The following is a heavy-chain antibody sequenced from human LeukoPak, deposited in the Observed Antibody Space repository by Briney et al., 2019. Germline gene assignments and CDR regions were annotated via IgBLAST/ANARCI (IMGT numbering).Heavy chain of an antibody. CDR3: AKDGSDTIAAATYQYYGIDV. CDR2: ISSDGQTT. CDR1: GFTFRDYN. Sequence: TGGSLRLSCAASGFTFRDYNMHWVRQAPGKGLEWVAGISSDGQTTFYADSVKGRFTISRDNSKNMVSLQINSLRREDTAVYHCAKDGSDTIAAATYQYYGIDVWGQGTTVTVSS. V-gene: IGHV3-30*18. D-gene: IGHD6-13*01. J-gene: IGHJ6*02.